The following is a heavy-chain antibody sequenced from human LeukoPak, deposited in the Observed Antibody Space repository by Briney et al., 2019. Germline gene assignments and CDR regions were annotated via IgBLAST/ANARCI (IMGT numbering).Heavy chain of an antibody. J-gene: IGHJ5*02. CDR1: GYIFTGYY. CDR2: INPDSGGA. Sequence: ASVKVSCKASGYIFTGYYMHWVRQAPGQGLEWMGWINPDSGGADYAQNFQGRVTMTRDTSISTAYMTLNRLRSDDTAVYYCARGPPEYCSGGSCYSGRNWIDPWGQGTLVTVSS. V-gene: IGHV1-2*02. CDR3: ARGPPEYCSGGSCYSGRNWIDP. D-gene: IGHD2-15*01.